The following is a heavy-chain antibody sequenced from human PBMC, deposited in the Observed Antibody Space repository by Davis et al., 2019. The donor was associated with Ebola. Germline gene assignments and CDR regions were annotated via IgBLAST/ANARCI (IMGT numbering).Heavy chain of an antibody. V-gene: IGHV3-66*01. CDR2: IYTDGMT. Sequence: GESLKISCAASGLSVSAKYMTWVRQAPGKGLEWVSSIYTDGMTYYSDSVRGRFTISKDNSKNTLYLQMNSLRNEDLAVYYCAARGASGFNLHYFDYWGQGALVTVSS. CDR3: AARGASGFNLHYFDY. CDR1: GLSVSAKY. J-gene: IGHJ4*02. D-gene: IGHD3-3*01.